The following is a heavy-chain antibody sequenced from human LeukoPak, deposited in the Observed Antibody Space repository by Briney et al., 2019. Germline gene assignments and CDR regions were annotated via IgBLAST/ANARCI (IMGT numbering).Heavy chain of an antibody. Sequence: GGSLRLSCAASGFTFSSYSMNWVRQAPGKGLEWVSYISSSSSTIYYADSVKGRFTISRDNAKNSLYLQMNSLRAEDTAVYYCAREEYYDFWSGYYRHWGQGTLVTVSS. CDR1: GFTFSSYS. D-gene: IGHD3-3*01. V-gene: IGHV3-48*01. CDR3: AREEYYDFWSGYYRH. CDR2: ISSSSSTI. J-gene: IGHJ4*02.